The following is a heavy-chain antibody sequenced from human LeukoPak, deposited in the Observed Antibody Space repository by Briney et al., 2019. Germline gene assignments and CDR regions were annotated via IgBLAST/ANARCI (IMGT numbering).Heavy chain of an antibody. CDR2: ISGSGGTT. J-gene: IGHJ4*02. CDR1: GFTFSSYA. D-gene: IGHD3-3*01. CDR3: AKDLENRLENFDY. Sequence: GGSLRLSCAASGFTFSSYAMTWVRQAPGKGLEWVTAISGSGGTTYYADSVKGRYTISRDNSKNTLYLQMSSLRAEDTAVYYCAKDLENRLENFDYWGQGTLVTVSS. V-gene: IGHV3-23*01.